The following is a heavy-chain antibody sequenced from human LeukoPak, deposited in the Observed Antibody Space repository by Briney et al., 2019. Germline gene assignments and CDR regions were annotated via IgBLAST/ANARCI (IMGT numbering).Heavy chain of an antibody. CDR1: GGSFSGYY. J-gene: IGHJ4*02. D-gene: IGHD3-10*01. CDR2: INHSGST. V-gene: IGHV4-34*01. CDR3: ARGGRYYGSGAEFDY. Sequence: SETLSLTCAVYGGSFSGYYWSWIRQPPGKGLEWIGEINHSGSTNYNPSLKSRVTISVDTSKNQFSLKLSSVTAADTAVYYCARGGRYYGSGAEFDYWGQGTLVTVSS.